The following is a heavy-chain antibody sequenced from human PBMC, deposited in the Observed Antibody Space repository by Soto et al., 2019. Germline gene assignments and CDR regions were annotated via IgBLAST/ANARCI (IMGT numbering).Heavy chain of an antibody. CDR2: IWYDGSNK. D-gene: IGHD6-19*01. J-gene: IGHJ4*02. CDR1: GFTFGSYG. V-gene: IGHV3-33*01. Sequence: GGSLRLSCAASGFTFGSYGMHWVRQAPGKGLEWVAVIWYDGSNKYYADSVKGRFTISRDNSKNTLYLQMNSLRAEDTAVYYCARDSNMNPGYSSGWYPLYYFDYWGQGTLVTVSS. CDR3: ARDSNMNPGYSSGWYPLYYFDY.